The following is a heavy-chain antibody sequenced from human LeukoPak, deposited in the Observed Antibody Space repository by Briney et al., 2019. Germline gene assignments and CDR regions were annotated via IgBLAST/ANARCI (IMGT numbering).Heavy chain of an antibody. CDR2: INWNGGST. CDR1: GFTFDDYG. J-gene: IGHJ5*02. D-gene: IGHD6-19*01. V-gene: IGHV3-20*01. CDR3: ARDSDSGWLYNWFDP. Sequence: PGGSLRLSCAVSGFTFDDYGMSWVRQAPGKGLEWVSGINWNGGSTGYADSVKGRFTISRDNAKNSLYLQMNSLRAEDTALYHCARDSDSGWLYNWFDPWGQGTLVTVSS.